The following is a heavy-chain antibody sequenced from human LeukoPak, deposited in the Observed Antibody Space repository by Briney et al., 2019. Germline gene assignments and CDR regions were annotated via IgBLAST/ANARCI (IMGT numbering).Heavy chain of an antibody. J-gene: IGHJ4*02. D-gene: IGHD6-13*01. CDR2: MYYSENP. V-gene: IGHV4-59*01. CDR1: GGSIRSYY. CDR3: ARGPRHPSSNWYAGH. Sequence: SETLSLTCSVSGGSIRSYYWGWIRQPPGKGLEWIGYMYYSENPNYNPSLKSRVTISVDTSKNQFSLKLGSLTAADTAVYYCARGPRHPSSNWYAGHWGQGTLVTVSS.